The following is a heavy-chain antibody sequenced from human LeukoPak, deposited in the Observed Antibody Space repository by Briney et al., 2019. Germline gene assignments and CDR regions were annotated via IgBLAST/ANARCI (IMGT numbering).Heavy chain of an antibody. J-gene: IGHJ4*02. CDR1: GFTFSSYW. Sequence: GGSLRLSCAASGFTFSSYWMHWVRQAPGKGLVWVSRIYIDGSSTTYADSVKGRFTISKDNSQNSLYLQMDSLTAEDTAMYYCATVGVSVPGRRAAFEFWGQGTLAIVSS. D-gene: IGHD3-10*02. V-gene: IGHV3-74*01. CDR2: IYIDGSST. CDR3: ATVGVSVPGRRAAFEF.